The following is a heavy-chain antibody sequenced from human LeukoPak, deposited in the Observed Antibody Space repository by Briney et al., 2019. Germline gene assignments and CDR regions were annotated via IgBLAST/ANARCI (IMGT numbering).Heavy chain of an antibody. CDR3: ARMSSGYGYYYYGMDV. CDR2: ISSSSSYI. CDR1: GFTFSSYS. J-gene: IGHJ6*02. D-gene: IGHD3-22*01. Sequence: GGPLRLSCAASGFTFSSYSMNWVRQAPGKGLEWVSSISSSSSYIYYADSVKGRFTISRDNAKNSLYLQMNSLRAEDTAVYYCARMSSGYGYYYYGMDVWGQGTTVTVSS. V-gene: IGHV3-21*01.